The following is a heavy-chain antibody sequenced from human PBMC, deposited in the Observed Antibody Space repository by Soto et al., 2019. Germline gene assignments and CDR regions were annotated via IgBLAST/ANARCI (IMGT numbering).Heavy chain of an antibody. J-gene: IGHJ6*02. V-gene: IGHV1-69*06. CDR2: IIPIFGTA. D-gene: IGHD3-3*01. CDR1: GGTFSSYA. Sequence: VASVKVSCKASGGTFSSYAISWVRQAPGQGLEWMGGIIPIFGTANYAQKFQGRVTITADKSTSTAYMELSSLRSEDTSVYYCAVGNAFWSGYYTPSYYYGMDVWGQGPTVTVSS. CDR3: AVGNAFWSGYYTPSYYYGMDV.